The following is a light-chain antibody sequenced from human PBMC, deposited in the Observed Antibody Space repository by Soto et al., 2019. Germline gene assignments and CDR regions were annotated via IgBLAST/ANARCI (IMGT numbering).Light chain of an antibody. CDR3: LSWTTRRALV. J-gene: IGLJ2*01. V-gene: IGLV2-14*01. CDR2: EVS. CDR1: SSDVGSHNY. Sequence: QSALTQPASVSGSPGQSITISCTGTSSDVGSHNYVSWYQQHPGKAPKLIIYEVSNRPSGVSSRFSGSKSGDTASLIISGLQAEDEADYYCLSWTTRRALVFGGGTKLTVL.